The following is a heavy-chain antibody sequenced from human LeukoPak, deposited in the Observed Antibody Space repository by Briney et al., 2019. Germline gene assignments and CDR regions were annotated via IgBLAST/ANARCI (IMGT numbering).Heavy chain of an antibody. CDR3: ARGSVGSSWLYYYYYYGMDV. D-gene: IGHD6-13*01. Sequence: ASVKVSCKASGYTFTDYYMHWVRQAPGQGLEWMGWISAYNGNTNYAQKLQGRVTMTTDTSTSTAYMELRSLRSDDTAVYYCARGSVGSSWLYYYYYYGMDVWGQGTTVTVSS. J-gene: IGHJ6*02. V-gene: IGHV1-18*04. CDR2: ISAYNGNT. CDR1: GYTFTDYY.